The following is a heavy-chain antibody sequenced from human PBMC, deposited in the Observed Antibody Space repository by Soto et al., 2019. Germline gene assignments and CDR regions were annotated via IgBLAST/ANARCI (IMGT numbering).Heavy chain of an antibody. V-gene: IGHV6-1*01. CDR3: ARAAVAFDAFDL. CDR1: GDSVSTNSAT. D-gene: IGHD2-15*01. Sequence: SQTLSLTCVISGDSVSTNSATWNWIRQSPSRGLEWPGGTYLRSKWYNEYAVSVKSRIAIRPDTSKNLFSLQLSSVTPEDTAVYFCARAAVAFDAFDLWGQGTVVTVSS. J-gene: IGHJ3*01. CDR2: TYLRSKWYN.